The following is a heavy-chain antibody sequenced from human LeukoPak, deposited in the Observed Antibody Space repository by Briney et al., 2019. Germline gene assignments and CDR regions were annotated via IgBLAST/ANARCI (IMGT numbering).Heavy chain of an antibody. CDR2: IKQGGSEK. J-gene: IGHJ4*02. CDR3: ARGGLYGSFDY. D-gene: IGHD2/OR15-2a*01. CDR1: GFIFSIYW. V-gene: IGHV3-7*05. Sequence: PGGSLRLSCEASGFIFSIYWMSWVRQAPGKGLEWVANIKQGGSEKDYVDSVKGRFTISRDNAKNSLYLQMNSLRGEDTAVYYCARGGLYGSFDYWGQGTLVTVSS.